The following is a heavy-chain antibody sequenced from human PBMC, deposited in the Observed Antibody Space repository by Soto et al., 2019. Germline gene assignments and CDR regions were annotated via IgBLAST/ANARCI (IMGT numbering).Heavy chain of an antibody. CDR2: ISGYNGNT. D-gene: IGHD2-2*01. CDR1: GYIFINYG. J-gene: IGHJ5*01. CDR3: ARDEVPAANWLDY. V-gene: IGHV1-18*01. Sequence: GASVKVSCKASGYIFINYGITWVRQAPGQGLEWMGWISGYNGNTKYADKLQGRVTMTTDTSTTTAYMELRSLRPDDTAVYYCARDEVPAANWLDYWGQGTLVTVSS.